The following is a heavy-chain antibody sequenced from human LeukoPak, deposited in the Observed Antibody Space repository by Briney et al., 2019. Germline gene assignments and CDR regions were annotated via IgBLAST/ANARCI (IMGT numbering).Heavy chain of an antibody. Sequence: SETLSLTCTVSGGSISRYYWSWIRQPPGKGLEWIAYIYYSGTSNYNPSLKSRVTISLDTSKNQFSLKMSSVTAADTAVYYCARSYSNTGYYYYGMDVWGRGTPVTVSS. J-gene: IGHJ6*02. V-gene: IGHV4-59*01. CDR3: ARSYSNTGYYYYGMDV. D-gene: IGHD3-9*01. CDR1: GGSISRYY. CDR2: IYYSGTS.